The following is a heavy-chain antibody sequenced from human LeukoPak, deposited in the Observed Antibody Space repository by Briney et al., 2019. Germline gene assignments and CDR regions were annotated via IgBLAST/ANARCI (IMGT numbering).Heavy chain of an antibody. CDR1: GGSFSGYY. V-gene: IGHV3-7*01. CDR3: AKGRDGYNYDGFDI. Sequence: PSETLSLTCAVYGGSFSGYYWSWIRRAPGKGLEGLTNIKQDGSEKYYVDSVKGRFTISRDKAKNSLYLQMNSVRAEDTAVYYCAKGRDGYNYDGFDIWGQGTMVTVSS. CDR2: IKQDGSEK. J-gene: IGHJ3*02. D-gene: IGHD5-24*01.